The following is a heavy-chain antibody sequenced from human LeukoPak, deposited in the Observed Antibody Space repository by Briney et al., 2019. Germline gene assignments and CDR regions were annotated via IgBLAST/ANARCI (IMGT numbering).Heavy chain of an antibody. V-gene: IGHV3-30*19. J-gene: IGHJ3*02. CDR2: ILSDGSKE. Sequence: GGSLRLSCAASGFTFSSYGMHWVRQAPGKGLEWVAVILSDGSKEFYTDSVKGRFTISRDNSKNTLYLQMGSLRAEDMAVYYCARSYGSGRFGLRGAFDIWGQGTMVTVSS. D-gene: IGHD3-10*01. CDR3: ARSYGSGRFGLRGAFDI. CDR1: GFTFSSYG.